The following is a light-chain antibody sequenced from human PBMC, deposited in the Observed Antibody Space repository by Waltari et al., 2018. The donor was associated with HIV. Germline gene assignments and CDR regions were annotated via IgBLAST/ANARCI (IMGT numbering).Light chain of an antibody. CDR2: GPS. CDR3: QQYGASPHT. CDR1: QTVNSGY. V-gene: IGKV3-20*01. Sequence: PGERATLSCKASQTVNSGYLAWYQQKAGQAPRLLVYGPSTRASGIADRFSCRGSGTDSTLTITALEPEDSAVYHCQQYGASPHTFGQGTKLEIE. J-gene: IGKJ2*01.